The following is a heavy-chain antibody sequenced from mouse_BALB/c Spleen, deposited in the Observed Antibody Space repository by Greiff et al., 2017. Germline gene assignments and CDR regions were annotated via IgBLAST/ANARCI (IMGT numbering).Heavy chain of an antibody. Sequence: EVKLMESGGGLVQPGGSRKLSCAASGFTFSSFGMHWVRQAPEKGLEWVAYISSGSSTIYYADTVKGRFTISRDNPKNTLFLQMTSLRSEDTAMYYCARSEDYLYAMDYWGQGTSVTVSS. CDR2: ISSGSSTI. D-gene: IGHD2-4*01. CDR1: GFTFSSFG. CDR3: ARSEDYLYAMDY. V-gene: IGHV5-17*02. J-gene: IGHJ4*01.